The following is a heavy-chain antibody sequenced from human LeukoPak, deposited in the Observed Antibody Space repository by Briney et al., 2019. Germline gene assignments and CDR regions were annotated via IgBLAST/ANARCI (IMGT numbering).Heavy chain of an antibody. J-gene: IGHJ5*02. CDR3: ARGDKRLVFKRNKGGFDP. CDR2: ISYDGSNK. CDR1: GFTFSSYA. V-gene: IGHV3-30*04. D-gene: IGHD6-13*01. Sequence: PGRSLRLSCAASGFTFSSYAMHWVRQAPGKGLEWVAVISYDGSNKYYADSVKGRFTISRDNSKNTLFLRMNSLRVEDTAVYYCARGDKRLVFKRNKGGFDPWGQGTLVTVSS.